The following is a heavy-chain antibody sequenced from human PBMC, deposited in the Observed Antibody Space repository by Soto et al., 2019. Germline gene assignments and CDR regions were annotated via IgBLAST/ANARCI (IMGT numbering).Heavy chain of an antibody. V-gene: IGHV3-66*01. CDR2: IYSGGST. Sequence: EVQLVESGGGLVQPGGSLRLSCAASGFTVSSNYMSWVRQSPGKGLEWVSLIYSGGSTKYADSVKGRFTISRANSKNTLYLQMKSLRAEDPAVYYCAALPPTLVTPLQHWGQGTLVTVSS. CDR1: GFTVSSNY. D-gene: IGHD3-16*01. J-gene: IGHJ1*01. CDR3: AALPPTLVTPLQH.